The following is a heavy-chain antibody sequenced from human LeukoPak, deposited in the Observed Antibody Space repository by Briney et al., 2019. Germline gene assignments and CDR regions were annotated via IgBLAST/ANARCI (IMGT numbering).Heavy chain of an antibody. V-gene: IGHV3-48*02. J-gene: IGHJ4*02. CDR2: IRTTAEGAKYA. D-gene: IGHD5-24*01. Sequence: GGSLRLSCATSGFSFTDYPMNWVRQAPGKGLEWISNIRTTAEGAKYAYYADSVKGRVTISRDDGKNTLYLHMNSLRDDDTAVYYGEAGIRDAFDYWGQGILVTVSS. CDR3: EAGIRDAFDY. CDR1: GFSFTDYP.